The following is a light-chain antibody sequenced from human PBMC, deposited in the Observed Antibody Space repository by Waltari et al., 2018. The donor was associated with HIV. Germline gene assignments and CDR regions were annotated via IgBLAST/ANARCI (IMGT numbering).Light chain of an antibody. CDR1: QNVLYSSNNKNY. CDR3: QQYYSTPWT. V-gene: IGKV4-1*01. J-gene: IGKJ1*01. Sequence: DIVMTQSPDSLAVSLGERATINCKSSQNVLYSSNNKNYLAWYQQKPGQPPKLLIYWASTRESGVPDRFSGSGSGTDFTLTISSLQAEDVAVYYCQQYYSTPWTFGQGTKVEIK. CDR2: WAS.